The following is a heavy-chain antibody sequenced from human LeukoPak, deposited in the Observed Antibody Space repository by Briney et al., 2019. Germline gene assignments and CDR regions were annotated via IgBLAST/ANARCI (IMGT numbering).Heavy chain of an antibody. CDR2: MNPNSGNT. J-gene: IGHJ3*02. D-gene: IGHD6-13*01. V-gene: IGHV1-8*03. Sequence: ASVKVSCKASGYTFTSYDINWVRQATGQGLEWMGWMNPNSGNTGYAQKFQGRVTITRNTSISTAYMELSSLRSEDTAVYYCATDNLQQLDDAFDIWGQGTMVTVSS. CDR3: ATDNLQQLDDAFDI. CDR1: GYTFTSYD.